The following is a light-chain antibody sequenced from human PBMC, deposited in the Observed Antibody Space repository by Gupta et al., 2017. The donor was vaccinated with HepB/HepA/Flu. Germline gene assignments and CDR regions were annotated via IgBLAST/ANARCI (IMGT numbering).Light chain of an antibody. CDR2: SNN. CDR1: NSNIGSNI. V-gene: IGLV1-44*01. Sequence: QSVLTQPPSASGTPGQRVTISCSGSNSNIGSNIVSWYQHLPGMAPKLLIHSNNRRHSGVPDRFSGSKSGTSASLAISGLQAEDEADYYCAAWDDSRSGWVFGGGTKLTVL. CDR3: AAWDDSRSGWV. J-gene: IGLJ2*01.